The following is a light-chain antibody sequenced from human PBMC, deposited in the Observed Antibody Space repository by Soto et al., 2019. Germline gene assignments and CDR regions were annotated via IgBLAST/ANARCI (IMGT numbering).Light chain of an antibody. Sequence: DIQMTQSPSTLSASLGDRVTITCRASQTITRWMAWYQQKPGKAPKLLIYDASTLESGVPSRFSGSRSGTEFTLTISRLEPEDFAVYYCQQYGSSGTFGQGTKVDIK. CDR3: QQYGSSGT. J-gene: IGKJ1*01. V-gene: IGKV1-5*01. CDR2: DAS. CDR1: QTITRW.